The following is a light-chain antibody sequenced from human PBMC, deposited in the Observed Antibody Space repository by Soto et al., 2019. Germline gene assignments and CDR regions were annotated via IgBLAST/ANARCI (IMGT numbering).Light chain of an antibody. CDR3: CSYVGSSTYV. CDR2: EGT. CDR1: SSDVGTYNL. Sequence: QSALTQPASVSGSPGQSITISCTGTSSDVGTYNLVSWYQQHPGKAPKLMVYEGTKRPSGVSNRFSGSKSGNTASLTISGLQAEEEADYYCCSYVGSSTYVFGTGTKVT. V-gene: IGLV2-23*01. J-gene: IGLJ1*01.